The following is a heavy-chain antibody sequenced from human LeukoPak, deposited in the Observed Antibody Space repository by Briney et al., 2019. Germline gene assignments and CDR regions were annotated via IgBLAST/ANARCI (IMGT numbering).Heavy chain of an antibody. CDR3: AKRRTTVISLDQ. CDR2: IKPDGRER. Sequence: GGSLRLSCAGSGFSFSTYWMHWVRQAPGKGLEWVAHIKPDGRERYYVDSVKGRFTISRDNAKNSLYLQMNSLRAEDTAVYYCAKRRTTVISLDQWGQGTLVTVSS. J-gene: IGHJ4*02. V-gene: IGHV3-7*05. D-gene: IGHD4-11*01. CDR1: GFSFSTYW.